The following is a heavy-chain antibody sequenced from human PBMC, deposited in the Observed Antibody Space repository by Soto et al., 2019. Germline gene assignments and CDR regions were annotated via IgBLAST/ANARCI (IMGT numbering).Heavy chain of an antibody. CDR3: ARDGPTVVVPAAYYYGMDV. Sequence: GGSLRLSCAASGFTFSSYGMHWVRQAPGKGLDWVAVIWYDGSNKYYADSVKGRFTISRDNSKNTLYLQMNSLRAEDTAVYYCARDGPTVVVPAAYYYGMDVWGQGTTVTVSS. CDR2: IWYDGSNK. CDR1: GFTFSSYG. V-gene: IGHV3-33*01. J-gene: IGHJ6*02. D-gene: IGHD2-2*01.